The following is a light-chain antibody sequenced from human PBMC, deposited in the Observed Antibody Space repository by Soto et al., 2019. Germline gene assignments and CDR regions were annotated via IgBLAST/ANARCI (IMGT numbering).Light chain of an antibody. CDR3: AAWVDSMNGVI. CDR1: RSNIGSNI. Sequence: QCVLTQPPAASGTPGQRVTISCFGSRSNIGSNIVNWYHQFPGTAPKLLIYSNNHRPAGVPDRFSDSKSGTSASLAISGLQSEDESDCYCAAWVDSMNGVIFGGGTKLTVL. V-gene: IGLV1-44*01. J-gene: IGLJ2*01. CDR2: SNN.